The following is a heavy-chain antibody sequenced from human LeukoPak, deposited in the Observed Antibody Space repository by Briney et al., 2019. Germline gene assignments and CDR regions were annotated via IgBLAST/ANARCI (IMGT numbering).Heavy chain of an antibody. Sequence: PSETLSLTCTVSGGSISSYYWSWIRQPPGKGLEWIGYIYYSGSTNYNPSLKSRVTISVDTSKNQLSLKLSSVAAADTAVYYCARGEDTAMVPYYYYGMDVWGQGTTVTVSS. CDR1: GGSISSYY. CDR3: ARGEDTAMVPYYYYGMDV. J-gene: IGHJ6*02. D-gene: IGHD5-18*01. V-gene: IGHV4-59*01. CDR2: IYYSGST.